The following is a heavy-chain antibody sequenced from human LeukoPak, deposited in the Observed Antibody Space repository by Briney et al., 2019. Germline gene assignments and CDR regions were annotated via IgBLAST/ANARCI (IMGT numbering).Heavy chain of an antibody. CDR1: GITFRDST. CDR3: TRLAATGTGAFDI. D-gene: IGHD6-13*01. Sequence: GGSLRLSXAASGITFRDSTIHWVRQASGKGLEWVGRIRDKTYSYATAYGASLKGRFTISRDDSRNTAYLQMNSLKTEDTALYFCTRLAATGTGAFDIWGQGTMVTVSS. CDR2: IRDKTYSYAT. V-gene: IGHV3-73*01. J-gene: IGHJ3*02.